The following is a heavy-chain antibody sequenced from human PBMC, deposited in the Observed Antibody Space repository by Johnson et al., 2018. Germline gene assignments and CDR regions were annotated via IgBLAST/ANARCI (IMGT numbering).Heavy chain of an antibody. D-gene: IGHD3-16*01. V-gene: IGHV3-9*01. CDR1: GFSFDDFA. J-gene: IGHJ4*02. CDR3: AKDYSHWGFDY. Sequence: VQLGESGGGLVQPGRSLRLSCAASGFSFDDFAMHWVRQAPGQGLEWFAHISWNSGSIGYADSVKGRFTISRDKAKNSMYLHMNSLRSEDKGFYYLAKDYSHWGFDYWGQGTLVTVSS. CDR2: ISWNSGSI.